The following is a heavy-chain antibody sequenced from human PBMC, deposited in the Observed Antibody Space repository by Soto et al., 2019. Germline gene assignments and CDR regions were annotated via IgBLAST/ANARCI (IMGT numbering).Heavy chain of an antibody. CDR1: GFTFSSYG. J-gene: IGHJ4*02. D-gene: IGHD1-26*01. CDR3: ARGTGSYPAEGFDY. Sequence: GGSLRLSCAASGFTFSSYGMHWVRQAPGKGLEWVAVIWYDGSNKYYADSVKGRFTISRDNSKNTLYLQMNSLRAEDTAVYYCARGTGSYPAEGFDYWGQGTLVTVSS. V-gene: IGHV3-33*01. CDR2: IWYDGSNK.